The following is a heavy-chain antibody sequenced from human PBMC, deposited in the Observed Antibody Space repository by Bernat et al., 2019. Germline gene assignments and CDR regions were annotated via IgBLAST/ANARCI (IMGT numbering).Heavy chain of an antibody. Sequence: QVQLVESGGGVVQPGRSLRLSCAASGFTFSSYGMHWVRQAPGKGLEWVAVIWYDGSNKYYADSVKGRFTISRDNSKNTLYLQMNSLRAEDTAVDYCARSPLRIAARPGYAFDIWGQGTMVTVSS. CDR1: GFTFSSYG. V-gene: IGHV3-33*01. D-gene: IGHD6-6*01. J-gene: IGHJ3*02. CDR2: IWYDGSNK. CDR3: ARSPLRIAARPGYAFDI.